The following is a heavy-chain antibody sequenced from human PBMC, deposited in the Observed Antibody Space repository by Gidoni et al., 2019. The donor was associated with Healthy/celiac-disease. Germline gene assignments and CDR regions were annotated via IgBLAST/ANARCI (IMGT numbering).Heavy chain of an antibody. Sequence: QVQLVQSGAEVKTPGASVKVSCKASGYTFTRYYMHWVRQATGQGLEWMGIINPSGGSTSYEQKFQGRVTMTRDTSTSTVYMELSSLRSEDTAVYYCARGGFGGSPKSAFDYWGQGTLVTVSS. CDR2: INPSGGST. J-gene: IGHJ4*02. CDR3: ARGGFGGSPKSAFDY. D-gene: IGHD3-10*01. CDR1: GYTFTRYY. V-gene: IGHV1-46*03.